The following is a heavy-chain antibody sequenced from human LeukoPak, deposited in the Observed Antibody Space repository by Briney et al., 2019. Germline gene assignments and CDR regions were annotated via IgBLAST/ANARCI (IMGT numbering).Heavy chain of an antibody. CDR1: GFTFSSYG. D-gene: IGHD5-18*01. CDR2: IGGSGGST. J-gene: IGHJ4*02. Sequence: PGGSLRLSCAASGFTFSSYGMSWVRQAPGKGLEWVSAIGGSGGSTYYADSVKGRFTISRDNSKNTLYLQLNSLRAEDTAVYYCAKCVGYSFGYADYWGQGTLVTVSS. V-gene: IGHV3-23*01. CDR3: AKCVGYSFGYADY.